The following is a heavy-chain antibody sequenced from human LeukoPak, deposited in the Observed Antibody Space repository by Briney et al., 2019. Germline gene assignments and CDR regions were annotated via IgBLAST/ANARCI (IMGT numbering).Heavy chain of an antibody. CDR3: ARGPHYYSYYGLDV. CDR1: GGSFSGYY. Sequence: SETLSLTCAVYGGSFSGYYWSWIRRPPGKGLEWIGSIYYTGSTNYNPSLESRVTMSVDTSKNQFFLKLSSLTAADTAVYFCARGPHYYSYYGLDVWGQGTTVTVSS. CDR2: IYYTGST. V-gene: IGHV4-59*01. J-gene: IGHJ6*02.